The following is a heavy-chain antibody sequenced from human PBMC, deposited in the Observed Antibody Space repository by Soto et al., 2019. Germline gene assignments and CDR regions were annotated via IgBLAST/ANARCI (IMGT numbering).Heavy chain of an antibody. Sequence: ESLKISCAASGFPFSSYWMHWVRQAPGKGLVWVSRINGDGSSITYADSVKGRFTISRDNAKNTLYLQMNSLRAEDAAVYYCTRRGCSTTGCYFNWGRGTLVTVSS. D-gene: IGHD2-2*01. J-gene: IGHJ4*02. V-gene: IGHV3-74*03. CDR1: GFPFSSYW. CDR3: TRRGCSTTGCYFN. CDR2: INGDGSSI.